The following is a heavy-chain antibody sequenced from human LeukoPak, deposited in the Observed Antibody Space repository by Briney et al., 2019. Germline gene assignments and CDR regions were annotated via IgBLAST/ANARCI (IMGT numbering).Heavy chain of an antibody. D-gene: IGHD5-24*01. V-gene: IGHV3-21*01. CDR3: ARERDGYNYASAQFQQ. CDR2: ISSSSSYI. CDR1: GFTFSSYS. Sequence: GGSLRLSCAASGFTFSSYSMNWVRQAPGKGLEWVSSISSSSSYIYYADSVKGRFTISRDNAKNSLYLQMNSLRAEDTAVYYCARERDGYNYASAQFQQWGQGTLVTVSS. J-gene: IGHJ1*01.